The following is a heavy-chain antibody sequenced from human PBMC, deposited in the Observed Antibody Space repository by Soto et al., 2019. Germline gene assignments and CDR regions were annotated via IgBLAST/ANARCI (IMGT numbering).Heavy chain of an antibody. Sequence: SETLSLTCTVSGGSISSSSYYWGWIRQPPGKGLEWIGSIYYSGSTYYNPSLKSRVTISVDTSKNQFSLKLSSVTAADTAVYYCAGTDYDILTGYRNWFDPWGQGTLVTVSS. V-gene: IGHV4-39*01. J-gene: IGHJ5*02. D-gene: IGHD3-9*01. CDR2: IYYSGST. CDR3: AGTDYDILTGYRNWFDP. CDR1: GGSISSSSYY.